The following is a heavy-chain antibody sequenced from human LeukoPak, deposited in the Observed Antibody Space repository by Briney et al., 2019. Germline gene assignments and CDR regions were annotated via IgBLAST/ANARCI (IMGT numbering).Heavy chain of an antibody. J-gene: IGHJ5*02. D-gene: IGHD6-19*01. CDR1: GGSISSYY. CDR3: ARGGQWLGNWFDP. CDR2: IYYSGST. Sequence: SETLSLTCTVSGGSISSYYWSWIRQPPGKGLEWIGCIYYSGSTNYNPSLKSRVTISVDTSKNQFSLKLSSVTAADTAVYYCARGGQWLGNWFDPWGQGTLVTVSS. V-gene: IGHV4-59*01.